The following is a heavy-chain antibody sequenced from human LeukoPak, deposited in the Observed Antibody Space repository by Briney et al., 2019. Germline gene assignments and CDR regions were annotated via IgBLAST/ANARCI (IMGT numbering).Heavy chain of an antibody. CDR1: GYPFSAHF. CDR2: INPSGGST. D-gene: IGHD3-22*01. CDR3: ARSGPHYYDSSGNAFDI. Sequence: ASVRVSCKASGYPFSAHFLNWVRQAPGQGLEWMGIINPSGGSTSYAQKFQGRVTMTRDTSTSTVYMELSSLRSEDTAVYYCARSGPHYYDSSGNAFDIWGQGTMVTVSS. J-gene: IGHJ3*02. V-gene: IGHV1-46*01.